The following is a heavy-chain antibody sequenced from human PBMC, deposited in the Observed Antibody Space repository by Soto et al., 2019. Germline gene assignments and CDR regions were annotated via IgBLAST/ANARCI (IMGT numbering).Heavy chain of an antibody. CDR1: GYTFTSYG. Sequence: QVQLVQSGAEVKKPGASVKVSCKASGYTFTSYGISWVRQAPGQGLEWMEWISAYNGNTNYAQKLQGSVTMTTDTSTSTAYMERRSRRSDDTAVYYCARDGLRLGELSNYYYGMDVWGQGTTVTVSS. V-gene: IGHV1-18*01. CDR2: ISAYNGNT. D-gene: IGHD3-16*02. J-gene: IGHJ6*02. CDR3: ARDGLRLGELSNYYYGMDV.